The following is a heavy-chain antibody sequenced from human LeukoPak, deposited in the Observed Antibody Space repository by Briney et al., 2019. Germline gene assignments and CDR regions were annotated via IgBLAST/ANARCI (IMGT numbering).Heavy chain of an antibody. CDR2: IYYSGST. D-gene: IGHD1-26*01. J-gene: IGHJ4*02. CDR1: GGSISSYY. V-gene: IGHV4-59*01. CDR3: ARDEVGGSYDY. Sequence: MPSETLSLTCTVSGGSISSYYWSWIRQPPGKGLEWIGYIYYSGSTNYNPSLKSRVTISLDTSKNQFSLKLSSVTAADTAVYYCARDEVGGSYDYWGQGTLVTVSS.